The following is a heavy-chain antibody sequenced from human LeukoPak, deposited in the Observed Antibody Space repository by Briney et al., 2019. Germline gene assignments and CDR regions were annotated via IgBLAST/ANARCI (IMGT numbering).Heavy chain of an antibody. Sequence: SETLSLTCGVSGYSISSGYHWGWIRQPTGQGLEWIGSMSHSGSTYYNPSLKSRVTISVDTSKNQFSVKLSSVTAADTAVYYCARDRRDGYNLYYFDLWGQGTLVTVSS. J-gene: IGHJ4*02. CDR1: GYSISSGYH. CDR3: ARDRRDGYNLYYFDL. D-gene: IGHD5-24*01. V-gene: IGHV4-38-2*02. CDR2: MSHSGST.